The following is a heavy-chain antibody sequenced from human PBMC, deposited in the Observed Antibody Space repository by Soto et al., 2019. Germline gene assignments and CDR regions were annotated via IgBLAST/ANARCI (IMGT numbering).Heavy chain of an antibody. CDR1: GGTFSSYT. J-gene: IGHJ3*02. V-gene: IGHV1-69*02. Sequence: SVKVSCKASGGTFSSYTISWVRHAPGQGLEWMGRIIPILGIANYAQKFQGRVTITADKSTSTAYMELSSLRSEDTAVYYCASPSPDNYYDSSGYLDAFDIWGQGTMVTVSS. D-gene: IGHD3-22*01. CDR3: ASPSPDNYYDSSGYLDAFDI. CDR2: IIPILGIA.